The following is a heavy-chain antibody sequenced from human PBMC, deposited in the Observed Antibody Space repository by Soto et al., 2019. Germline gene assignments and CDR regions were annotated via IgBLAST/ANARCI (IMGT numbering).Heavy chain of an antibody. J-gene: IGHJ5*02. CDR1: GFTFSNFG. Sequence: EVQLVESGGGLVKPGGSLRLSCAASGFTFSNFGMNWVRQAPGKGLEWVSSINNGGRNMYYGDSVRGRFTISRDNAKDSLFLQMNSLRAEDTAVYYYARSLITGTSFDPWGHGTLVTVSS. D-gene: IGHD1-7*01. CDR2: INNGGRNM. V-gene: IGHV3-21*02. CDR3: ARSLITGTSFDP.